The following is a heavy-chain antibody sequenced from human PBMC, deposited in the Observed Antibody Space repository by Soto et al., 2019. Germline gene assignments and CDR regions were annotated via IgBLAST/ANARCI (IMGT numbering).Heavy chain of an antibody. J-gene: IGHJ3*01. CDR2: IIPVFGTS. CDR3: ATRHEFCGNSAAFDL. Sequence: QVQLVQSGAEVKKPGSSVKVSCKASGGTFRTESINWVRQAPGQGLEWMGGIIPVFGTSDYAQKFQGRVKRTADEYTTTAYMELSRLRSEDTAVYYSATRHEFCGNSAAFDLWGQGKMVTVSS. V-gene: IGHV1-69*12. CDR1: GGTFRTES. D-gene: IGHD2-21*02.